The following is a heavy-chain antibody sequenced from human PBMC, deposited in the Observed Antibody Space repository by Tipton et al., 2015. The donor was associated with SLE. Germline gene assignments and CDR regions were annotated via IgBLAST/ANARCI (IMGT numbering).Heavy chain of an antibody. CDR1: GFTFSSYA. CDR3: ARDPNAMVRGVRYYYGMDV. V-gene: IGHV3-64*01. D-gene: IGHD3-10*01. Sequence: SLRLSCAASGFTFSSYAMHWVRQAPGKGLEYVSAISSNGGSTYYANSVKGRFTISRDNSKNTLYLQMGSLRAEDMAVYYCARDPNAMVRGVRYYYGMDVWGQGTTVTVSS. CDR2: ISSNGGST. J-gene: IGHJ6*02.